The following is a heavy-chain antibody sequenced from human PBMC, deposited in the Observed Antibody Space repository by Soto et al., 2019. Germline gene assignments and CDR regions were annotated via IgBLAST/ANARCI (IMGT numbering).Heavy chain of an antibody. Sequence: GGSLRLSCAASGFTFSDYYMSWIRQAPGKGLEWVSYISSSGSTIYYADSVKGRFTSSRDNAKNSLYLQMNSLRAEDTAVYYCARDYNYYGSGSPWGYWGQGTLVTVSS. D-gene: IGHD3-10*01. CDR3: ARDYNYYGSGSPWGY. J-gene: IGHJ4*02. V-gene: IGHV3-11*01. CDR1: GFTFSDYY. CDR2: ISSSGSTI.